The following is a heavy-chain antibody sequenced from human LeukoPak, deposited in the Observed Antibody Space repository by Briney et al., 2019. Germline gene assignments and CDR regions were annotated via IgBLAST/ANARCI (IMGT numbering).Heavy chain of an antibody. Sequence: GGSLRLSCAASGFTFSSYWMSWVRQAPGKGLEWVANIKQDGSEKYYVDSVKGRFTISRDNAKNSLYLQMNSLRAEDTAVYYCARDKWPYGDYLFDYWGQGTLVTVSS. D-gene: IGHD4-17*01. CDR3: ARDKWPYGDYLFDY. J-gene: IGHJ4*02. CDR1: GFTFSSYW. V-gene: IGHV3-7*01. CDR2: IKQDGSEK.